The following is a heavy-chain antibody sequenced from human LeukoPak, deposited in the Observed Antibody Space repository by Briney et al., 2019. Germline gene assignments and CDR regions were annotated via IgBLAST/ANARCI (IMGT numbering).Heavy chain of an antibody. CDR3: AKGTPGDAFDI. D-gene: IGHD1/OR15-1a*01. CDR1: GFTFDDYA. V-gene: IGHV3-9*03. J-gene: IGHJ3*02. CDR2: ISWNSGSI. Sequence: PGRSLRLSCAASGFTFDDYAMHWVRQAPGKGLEWVSGISWNSGSISYADSVKGRFTISRDNAKNSLYLQMNSLRAEDMALYYCAKGTPGDAFDIWGQGTMVTVS.